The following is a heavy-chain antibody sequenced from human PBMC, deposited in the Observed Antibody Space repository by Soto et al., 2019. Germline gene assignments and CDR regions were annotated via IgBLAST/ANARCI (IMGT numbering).Heavy chain of an antibody. Sequence: SETLSLTCFISGGSFSNDYWTWIRQSPGKGLEWIGYIFHSGITDYNPSVKSRVTISIDKSRNLFSLNLTSVTAADTAVYYCARDRYFYDSRGYYRTLDSWGQGTMVTVSS. CDR3: ARDRYFYDSRGYYRTLDS. J-gene: IGHJ5*01. CDR2: IFHSGIT. D-gene: IGHD3-22*01. CDR1: GGSFSNDY. V-gene: IGHV4-59*01.